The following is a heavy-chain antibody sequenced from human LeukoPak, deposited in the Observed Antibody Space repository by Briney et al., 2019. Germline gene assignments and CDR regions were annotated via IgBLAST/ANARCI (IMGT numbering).Heavy chain of an antibody. Sequence: GASVKVSCKASGYTFTSYGISWVRQAPGQGLEWMGWISAYNVNTNYAQKLQGRVTMTTDTSTSTAYMELRSLTSDDTAVYYCARTYSAGTEYFHHWGQGTLVTVSS. CDR1: GYTFTSYG. V-gene: IGHV1-18*01. CDR3: ARTYSAGTEYFHH. CDR2: ISAYNVNT. J-gene: IGHJ1*01. D-gene: IGHD2-15*01.